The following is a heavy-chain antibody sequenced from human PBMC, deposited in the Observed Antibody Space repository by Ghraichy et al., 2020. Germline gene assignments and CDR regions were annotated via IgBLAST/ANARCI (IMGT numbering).Heavy chain of an antibody. CDR2: IDWDDDK. D-gene: IGHD4-17*01. Sequence: SGPTLVKPTQTLTLTCTFSGFSLKTTGMCVSWIRQPPGKALEWLARIDWDDDKFYNTSLRTRLTISKDTSKNQVVLKMTNTDPVDTAMYYCVRTPNGYGDSYYGLDVWGQGAAVTVSS. CDR3: VRTPNGYGDSYYGLDV. CDR1: GFSLKTTGMC. J-gene: IGHJ6*02. V-gene: IGHV2-70*17.